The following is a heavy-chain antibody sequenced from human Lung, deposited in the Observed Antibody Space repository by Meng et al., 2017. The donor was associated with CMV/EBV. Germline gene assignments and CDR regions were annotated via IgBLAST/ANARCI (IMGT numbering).Heavy chain of an antibody. V-gene: IGHV4-34*01. CDR3: ARIERRRILKYCGSDCSTTDY. J-gene: IGHJ4*02. D-gene: IGHD2-21*02. Sequence: FSAYYWTWIRQPPGKGLAWIEEMNDGGSGDCKPSLKSRVTISVDTSKKHFSLKLGSVTAADTAVYYCARIERRRILKYCGSDCSTTDYWGQGTLVTVSS. CDR2: MNDGGSG. CDR1: FSAYY.